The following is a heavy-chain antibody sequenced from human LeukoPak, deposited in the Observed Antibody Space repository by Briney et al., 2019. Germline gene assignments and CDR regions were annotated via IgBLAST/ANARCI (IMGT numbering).Heavy chain of an antibody. D-gene: IGHD5-24*01. CDR2: ISGMSSTI. CDR1: GFTFSSYS. CDR3: ARDSSDAYNPEPGY. Sequence: GGSLRLSCAASGFTFSSYSMNWVRQAPGKGLEWVSFISGMSSTIYYADSVKGRFAISRDNAKNSVYLQMNSLRDEDTAVYYCARDSSDAYNPEPGYWGQGTLVTVSS. J-gene: IGHJ4*02. V-gene: IGHV3-48*02.